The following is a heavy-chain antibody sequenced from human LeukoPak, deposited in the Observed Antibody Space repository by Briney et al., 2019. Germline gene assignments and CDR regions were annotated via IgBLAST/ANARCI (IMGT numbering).Heavy chain of an antibody. J-gene: IGHJ4*02. V-gene: IGHV4-39*07. CDR2: IYYSGTT. Sequence: SQTLSPTRPVSGGSISSSSYYWGWIRQPPGKGLEWIGSIYYSGTTYYNPSLKSVVTISVDTSKNQCSLKLSSVTAADTAVYYGARDPGGNANFDYWGQGTLVTVSS. CDR1: GGSISSSSYY. D-gene: IGHD4-23*01. CDR3: ARDPGGNANFDY.